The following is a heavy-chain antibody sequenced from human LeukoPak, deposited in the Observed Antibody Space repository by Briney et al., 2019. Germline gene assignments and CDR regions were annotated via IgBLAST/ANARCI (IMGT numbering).Heavy chain of an antibody. D-gene: IGHD3-3*01. CDR1: GFPVSGSY. J-gene: IGHJ4*02. V-gene: IGHV3-66*02. CDR2: IYSGGAT. CDR3: ARGTISGAADPFDY. Sequence: GGSLRLSCAASGFPVSGSYLSWVRQAPGKGLEWVSVIYSGGATHYTDSARGRFAISRDNSRNTLHLQMNSLRVEDTAVYYCARGTISGAADPFDYWGQGTLVTVSS.